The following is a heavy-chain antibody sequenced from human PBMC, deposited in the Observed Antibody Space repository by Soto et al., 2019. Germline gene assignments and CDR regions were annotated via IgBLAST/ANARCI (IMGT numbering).Heavy chain of an antibody. Sequence: GGSLRLSSAASGLTFSSYAMSWVRQAPGKGLEWVSAISGSGGSTYYADSVKGRFTISRDNSKNTLYLQMNSLRAEDTAVYYCAKYSSGWYYPFDYWGQGTLVTVS. D-gene: IGHD6-19*01. CDR2: ISGSGGST. CDR3: AKYSSGWYYPFDY. J-gene: IGHJ4*02. CDR1: GLTFSSYA. V-gene: IGHV3-23*01.